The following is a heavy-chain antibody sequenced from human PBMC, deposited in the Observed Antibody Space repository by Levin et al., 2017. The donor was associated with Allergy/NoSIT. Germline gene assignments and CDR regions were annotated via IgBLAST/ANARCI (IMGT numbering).Heavy chain of an antibody. D-gene: IGHD2-15*01. CDR1: GFTFSSYA. V-gene: IGHV3-23*01. Sequence: GESLKISCAASGFTFSSYAMTWVRQAPGKGLEWVSAISGSGGDTFYAGSVKGRFTISRDNSKNALYLQMNSLRAEDTAVYYCAKTMTASCYSGCHYWGQGTLVTVSS. CDR2: ISGSGGDT. J-gene: IGHJ4*02. CDR3: AKTMTASCYSGCHY.